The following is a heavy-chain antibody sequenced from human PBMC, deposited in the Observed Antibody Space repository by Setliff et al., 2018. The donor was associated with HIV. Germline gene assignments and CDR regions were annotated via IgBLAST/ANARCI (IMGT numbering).Heavy chain of an antibody. J-gene: IGHJ4*02. Sequence: PSETLSLTCTVSGGSIKSSSDYWGWTRQPPGKGLEWIGASDYSGSTYYNPSLKSRVTISVDTSKNQFSLKLSSVTAADTTVYYCARHSGLGGYYSPFDYWGPGTLVTVSS. CDR3: ARHSGLGGYYSPFDY. V-gene: IGHV4-39*01. CDR1: GGSIKSSSDY. D-gene: IGHD3-22*01. CDR2: SDYSGST.